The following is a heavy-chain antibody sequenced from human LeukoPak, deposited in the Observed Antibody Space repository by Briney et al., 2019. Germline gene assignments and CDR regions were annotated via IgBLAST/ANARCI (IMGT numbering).Heavy chain of an antibody. CDR1: GFTFSSYS. CDR2: ISSSSSYI. Sequence: GGSLRLSCAASGFTFSSYSMNWVRQAPGKGLEWVSSISSSSSYIYYADSVKGRFTISRDNAKNSLYLQMNSLRAEDTAVYYCAREGATGPEGILYYFDYWGQGTLVTVSS. J-gene: IGHJ4*02. CDR3: AREGATGPEGILYYFDY. V-gene: IGHV3-21*01. D-gene: IGHD4/OR15-4a*01.